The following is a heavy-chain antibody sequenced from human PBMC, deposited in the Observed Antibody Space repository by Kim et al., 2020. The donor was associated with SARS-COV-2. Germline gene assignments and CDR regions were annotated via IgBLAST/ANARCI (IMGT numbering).Heavy chain of an antibody. V-gene: IGHV3-23*01. Sequence: GRFTIDRDKYKNTLYLQMNSLRAEDTAVYYCAKDGTRKQWLRFSYYFDYWGQGTLVTVSS. CDR3: AKDGTRKQWLRFSYYFDY. J-gene: IGHJ4*02. D-gene: IGHD5-12*01.